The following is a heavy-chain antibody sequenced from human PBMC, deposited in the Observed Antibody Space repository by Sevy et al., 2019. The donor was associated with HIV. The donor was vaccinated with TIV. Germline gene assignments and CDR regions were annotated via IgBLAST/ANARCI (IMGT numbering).Heavy chain of an antibody. CDR1: GGSFSSSSYY. CDR3: AGRIAVAAFDY. D-gene: IGHD6-19*01. CDR2: IYTSGST. J-gene: IGHJ4*02. V-gene: IGHV4-61*02. Sequence: SETLSLTCTVSGGSFSSSSYYWNWIRQPAGRGLEWIGRIYTSGSTNYNPSLKSRNTMSVDTSKNQCSLKLGSVTAADTAVYYCAGRIAVAAFDYWGQGNLVTVSS.